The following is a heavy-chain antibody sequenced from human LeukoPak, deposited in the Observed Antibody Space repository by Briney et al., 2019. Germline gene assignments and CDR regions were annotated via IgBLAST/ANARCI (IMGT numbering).Heavy chain of an antibody. V-gene: IGHV1-69*04. Sequence: SVKVSCKASVGTFNSFAISWVRQAPGQGLEWVGRIIPLLGTPDYAQKFQGRVTITSDKYTGTAYIELSSLRSEDTAVYYCSRNGLVDFDSWGQGSRVIVSP. CDR1: VGTFNSFA. CDR2: IIPLLGTP. J-gene: IGHJ4*02. CDR3: SRNGLVDFDS. D-gene: IGHD6-13*01.